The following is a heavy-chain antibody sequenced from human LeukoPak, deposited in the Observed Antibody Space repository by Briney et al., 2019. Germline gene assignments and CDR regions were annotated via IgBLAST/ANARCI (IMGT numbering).Heavy chain of an antibody. Sequence: SVKVSCKASGYTFTGYYMHWVRQAPGQGLELMGWINPNSGGTNYAQKFQGRVTMTRDTSISTAYMELRRLRSDDTAVYYCARSEPGGLVSIFHEDAFDIWGQGTMVTVSS. CDR2: INPNSGGT. CDR1: GYTFTGYY. D-gene: IGHD3/OR15-3a*01. V-gene: IGHV1-2*02. J-gene: IGHJ3*02. CDR3: ARSEPGGLVSIFHEDAFDI.